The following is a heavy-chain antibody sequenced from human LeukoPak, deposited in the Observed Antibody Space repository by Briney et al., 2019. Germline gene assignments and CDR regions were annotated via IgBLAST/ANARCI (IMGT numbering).Heavy chain of an antibody. CDR3: ARECPKTGGGFDY. CDR1: GFTFSDYY. V-gene: IGHV3-11*01. D-gene: IGHD3-10*01. CDR2: MSGSGILI. Sequence: GGSLRLSCTASGFTFSDYYMGWIRQAPEKGLEWLSYMSGSGILIHYADSVKGRFTISRDNAKRSLYLQMNSLRVEDTAVYYCARECPKTGGGFDYWGQGTLVTVSS. J-gene: IGHJ4*02.